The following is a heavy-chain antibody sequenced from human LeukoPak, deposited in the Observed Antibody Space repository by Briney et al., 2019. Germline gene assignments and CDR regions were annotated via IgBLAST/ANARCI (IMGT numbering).Heavy chain of an antibody. Sequence: GGSLRLSCAASGFTFSSYSMNWVRQAPGKGLEWVSSISSSSSYIYYADSVKGRFTISRDNAKNSLYLQMNSLRAEDTAVYYCARGALEEWLRYPGYYYYYMDVWGKGTTVTVSS. CDR3: ARGALEEWLRYPGYYYYYMDV. V-gene: IGHV3-21*01. CDR2: ISSSSSYI. CDR1: GFTFSSYS. D-gene: IGHD5-12*01. J-gene: IGHJ6*03.